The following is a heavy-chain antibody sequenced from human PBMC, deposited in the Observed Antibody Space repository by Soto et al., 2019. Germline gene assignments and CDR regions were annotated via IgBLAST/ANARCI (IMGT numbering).Heavy chain of an antibody. V-gene: IGHV4-31*03. CDR2: FYYSGST. J-gene: IGHJ5*02. D-gene: IGHD6-13*01. Sequence: SETLSLTCTVSGGSINSGGYYWSWIRQHPGKGLEWIGYFYYSGSTYYNPSLKSRVTISVDTSKNQFSLKLSSVTAADTAVYYCARAAHYSSPFRWFDPWGQGTLVTVSS. CDR3: ARAAHYSSPFRWFDP. CDR1: GGSINSGGYY.